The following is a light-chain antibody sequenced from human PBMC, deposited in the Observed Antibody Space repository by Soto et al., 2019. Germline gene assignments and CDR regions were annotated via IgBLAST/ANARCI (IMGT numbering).Light chain of an antibody. Sequence: EIVLTQSPGTLSLSPGERATLSCRASQSVSSSYLAWYQQKPGQAPRLLIYGASSRATGIPDRFSGSGSGTDFTLTISRLEPEDFAVYYCQQYGSSPRRKYTFGQGTKLEIK. V-gene: IGKV3-20*01. CDR3: QQYGSSPRRKYT. J-gene: IGKJ2*01. CDR1: QSVSSSY. CDR2: GAS.